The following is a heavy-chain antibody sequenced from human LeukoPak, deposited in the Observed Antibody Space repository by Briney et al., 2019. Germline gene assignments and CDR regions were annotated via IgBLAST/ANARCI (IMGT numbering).Heavy chain of an antibody. CDR1: GFTFSSYA. CDR3: ARDFRVADTYYYYYYMDV. V-gene: IGHV3-30*04. Sequence: GGSLRLSCAASGFTFSSYAMHWVRQAPGKGLEWVAVISYDGSNKYYADPVKGRFTISRDNSKNTLYLQMNSLRAEDTAVYYCARDFRVADTYYYYYYMDVWDKGTTVTVSS. D-gene: IGHD6-19*01. CDR2: ISYDGSNK. J-gene: IGHJ6*03.